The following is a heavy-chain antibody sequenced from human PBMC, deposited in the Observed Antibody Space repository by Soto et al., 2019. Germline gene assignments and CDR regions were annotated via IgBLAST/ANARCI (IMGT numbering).Heavy chain of an antibody. V-gene: IGHV1-58*02. CDR3: AAARTLHYDFWSGYSPSHWFDP. CDR2: IVVGSGNT. CDR1: GFTFTSSA. Sequence: SVKVSCKASGFTFTSSAMQWVRQARGQRLEWIGWIVVGSGNTNYAQKFQERVTITRDMSTSTAYMELSSLRSEDTAVYYCAAARTLHYDFWSGYSPSHWFDPWGQGTLVTVSS. D-gene: IGHD3-3*01. J-gene: IGHJ5*02.